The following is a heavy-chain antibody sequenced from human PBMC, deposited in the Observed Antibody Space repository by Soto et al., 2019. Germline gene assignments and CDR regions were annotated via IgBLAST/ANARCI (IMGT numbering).Heavy chain of an antibody. J-gene: IGHJ4*02. CDR2: ISGSGGST. CDR1: GFTFSSYA. D-gene: IGHD6-19*01. V-gene: IGHV3-23*01. Sequence: EVQLLESGGGLVQPGGSLRLSCAASGFTFSSYAMHWVRQAPGKGLEWVAVISGSGGSTYYADSVRGRFTISRDNSKNTLYLKMNSLGADDTAVYYCARRSSCGYCDYGGQGTLVTVSS. CDR3: ARRSSCGYCDY.